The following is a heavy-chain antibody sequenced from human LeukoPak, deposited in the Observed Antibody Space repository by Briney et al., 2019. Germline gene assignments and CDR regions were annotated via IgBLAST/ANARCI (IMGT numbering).Heavy chain of an antibody. V-gene: IGHV3-74*01. CDR3: ARDKVYYGSGTYGY. Sequence: GGSVRLLRAASVFPYSSYWMHWVPQAPGKGLVWVSNITSDGSSTNYADSVKGGFTISRDNAKNTLCLQMNSLRAEDTAVYFCARDKVYYGSGTYGYWGQGSLVTVSA. D-gene: IGHD3-10*01. J-gene: IGHJ4*02. CDR2: ITSDGSST. CDR1: VFPYSSYW.